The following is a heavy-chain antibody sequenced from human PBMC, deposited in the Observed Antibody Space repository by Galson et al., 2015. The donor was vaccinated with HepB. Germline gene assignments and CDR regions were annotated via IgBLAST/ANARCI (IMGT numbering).Heavy chain of an antibody. D-gene: IGHD3-3*01. CDR2: IWYDGSNK. Sequence: SLRLSCAASGFTFSSYGMHWVRQAPGKGLEWVAVIWYDGSNKYYADSVKGRFTISRDNSKNTLYLQMNSLRAEDTAVYYCARDLYDFWSGYAFDIWGQGTMVTVSS. CDR3: ARDLYDFWSGYAFDI. J-gene: IGHJ3*02. V-gene: IGHV3-33*01. CDR1: GFTFSSYG.